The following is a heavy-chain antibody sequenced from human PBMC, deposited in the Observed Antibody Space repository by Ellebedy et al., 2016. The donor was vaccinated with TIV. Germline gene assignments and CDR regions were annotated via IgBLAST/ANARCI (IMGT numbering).Heavy chain of an antibody. Sequence: ASVKVSCXASGYTFTSYGISWVRQAPGQGLEWMGWISAYNGNTNYAQKLQGRVTMTTDTSTSTAYMELRSLRSDDTAVYYCARDPPLAPYYYYYYGMDVWGQGTTVTVSS. CDR1: GYTFTSYG. D-gene: IGHD3-3*02. J-gene: IGHJ6*02. CDR3: ARDPPLAPYYYYYYGMDV. V-gene: IGHV1-18*01. CDR2: ISAYNGNT.